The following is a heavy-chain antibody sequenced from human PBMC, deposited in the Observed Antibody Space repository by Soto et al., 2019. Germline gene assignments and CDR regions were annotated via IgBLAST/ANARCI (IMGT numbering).Heavy chain of an antibody. CDR1: AFTFSSYW. Sequence: GGSLRRSCAASAFTFSSYWMSWGRQAPGKGLEWVANIKQDGSEKYYVDSVKGRFTISRDNAKNSLYLQMNSLRAEDTAVYYCARGGELLLSWGQGTLVTVSS. J-gene: IGHJ4*02. D-gene: IGHD1-26*01. CDR2: IKQDGSEK. V-gene: IGHV3-7*01. CDR3: ARGGELLLS.